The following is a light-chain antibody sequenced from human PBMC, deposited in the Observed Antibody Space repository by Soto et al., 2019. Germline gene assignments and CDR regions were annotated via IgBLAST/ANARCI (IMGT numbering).Light chain of an antibody. J-gene: IGKJ1*01. CDR3: QQYGNSPWT. Sequence: VLTQSPGTLSLSLGDRATLSCRASQSGDHAYVAWYQQRPGQAPSLLIYGASTRPSDVPERFSGSGSGTAYTLTISRLEPEDSAVYYCQQYGNSPWTFGQGTKVEIK. CDR1: QSGDHAY. V-gene: IGKV3-20*01. CDR2: GAS.